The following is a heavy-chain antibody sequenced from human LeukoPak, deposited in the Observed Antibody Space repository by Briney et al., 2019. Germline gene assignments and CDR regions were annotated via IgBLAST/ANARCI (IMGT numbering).Heavy chain of an antibody. CDR1: GYTFTSYD. J-gene: IGHJ5*02. CDR3: ASLYGDCSTTSRPGGNWFDP. Sequence: ASVKVSCKASGYTFTSYDINWVRQATGQGLEWMGWMNPNSGNTGYAQKFQGRVTMTRDTSISTAYMELSGLRSDDTAVYYCASLYGDCSTTSRPGGNWFDPWGQGTLVTVSS. CDR2: MNPNSGNT. V-gene: IGHV1-8*01. D-gene: IGHD2-2*03.